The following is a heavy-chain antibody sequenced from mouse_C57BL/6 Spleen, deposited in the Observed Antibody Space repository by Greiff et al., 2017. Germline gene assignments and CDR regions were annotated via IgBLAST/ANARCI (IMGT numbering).Heavy chain of an antibody. CDR2: INPSSGYT. D-gene: IGHD2-5*01. Sequence: QVQLQQSGAELAKPGASVKLSCKASGYTFTSYWLHWVKQRPGQGLEWIGYINPSSGYTKSNQKLKDKATLTADKSASTAYMQLSSLTDEDSAVYYCARDYSSYGNFDVWGTGTTVTVSS. CDR3: ARDYSSYGNFDV. CDR1: GYTFTSYW. V-gene: IGHV1-7*01. J-gene: IGHJ1*03.